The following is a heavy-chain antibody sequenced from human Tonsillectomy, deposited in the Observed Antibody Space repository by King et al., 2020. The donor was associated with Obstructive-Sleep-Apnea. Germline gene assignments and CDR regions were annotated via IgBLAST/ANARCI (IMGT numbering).Heavy chain of an antibody. CDR3: AREARGTTRVRGVIITEDYFDY. V-gene: IGHV4-61*01. D-gene: IGHD3-10*01. CDR2: IYYSGNT. J-gene: IGHJ4*02. Sequence: QLQESGPGLVKPSETLSLTCTVSGGSVSSGNYYWSWIRQPPGKGLEWIGYIYYSGNTNYNPSPKSQVTLSVATSKNQFSLKLSSVTAADTAVYYCAREARGTTRVRGVIITEDYFDYWGQGILVTVSS. CDR1: GGSVSSGNYY.